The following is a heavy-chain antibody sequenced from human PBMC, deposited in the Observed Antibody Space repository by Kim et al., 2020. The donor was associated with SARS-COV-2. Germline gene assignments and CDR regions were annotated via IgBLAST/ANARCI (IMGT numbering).Heavy chain of an antibody. D-gene: IGHD6-13*01. CDR2: IYYSGST. CDR1: GGSISSGGYY. CDR3: ARAGAAAGTGNWLDP. J-gene: IGHJ5*02. V-gene: IGHV4-31*03. Sequence: SETLSLTCTVSGGSISSGGYYGSWIRQHPGKGREWMGYIYYSGSTYYNPSLKSRVNISVDTSKNQCSLKLSSVTAADAAVYYCARAGAAAGTGNWLDPWGQGTLVTVSS.